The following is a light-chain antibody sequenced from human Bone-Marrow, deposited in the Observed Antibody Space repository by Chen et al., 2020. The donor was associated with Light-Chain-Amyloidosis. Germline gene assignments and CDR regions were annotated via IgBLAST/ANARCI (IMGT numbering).Light chain of an antibody. V-gene: IGKV3-20*01. CDR2: GSS. CDR1: QTISSNY. CDR3: KQYGTSPLT. Sequence: EIVLTQSPGTLSLSPGEGANLSCRASQTISSNYLTWYQQKFGQATRLLIYGSSSRATGIPDRFTGIESGTDFTLTINSLEPEDCAMYYCKQYGTSPLTFGGGTKVEIK. J-gene: IGKJ4*01.